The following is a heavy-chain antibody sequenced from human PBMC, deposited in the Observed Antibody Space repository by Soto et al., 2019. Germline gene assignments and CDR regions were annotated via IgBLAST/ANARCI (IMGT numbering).Heavy chain of an antibody. Sequence: GRSLRLSCAASGFTFSSYWMHLVRQAPGKGLVWVSRINSDGSSTSYADSVKGRFTISRDNAKNTLYLQMNSLRAEDTAVYYCAREPSEQWLAGGYYYYYGMEVWGQGTTATVSS. D-gene: IGHD6-19*01. CDR3: AREPSEQWLAGGYYYYYGMEV. V-gene: IGHV3-74*01. CDR2: INSDGSST. CDR1: GFTFSSYW. J-gene: IGHJ6*02.